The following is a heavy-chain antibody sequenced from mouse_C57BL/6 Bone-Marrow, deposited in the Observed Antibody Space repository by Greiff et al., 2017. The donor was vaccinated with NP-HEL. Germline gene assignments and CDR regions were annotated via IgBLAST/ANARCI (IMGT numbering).Heavy chain of an antibody. CDR1: GFSLTSYA. V-gene: IGHV2-9-1*01. D-gene: IGHD1-1*01. CDR3: ARGGYYGSSYSYWYFDV. J-gene: IGHJ1*03. CDR2: IWTGGGT. Sequence: VQGVESGPGLVAPSQSLSITCTVSGFSLTSYAISWVRQPPGKGLEWLGVIWTGGGTNYNSALKSRLSISKDNSKSQVFLKMNSLQTDDTARYYCARGGYYGSSYSYWYFDVWGTGTTVTVSS.